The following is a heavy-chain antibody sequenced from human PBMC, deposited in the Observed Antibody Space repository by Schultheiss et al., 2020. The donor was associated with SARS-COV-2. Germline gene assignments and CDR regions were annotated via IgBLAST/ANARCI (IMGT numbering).Heavy chain of an antibody. Sequence: GGSLRLSCAASGFTFSSYAMSWVRQAPGKGLEWVSAISGSGGSTYYADSVKGRFTISRDNSKNTLYLQMNSLRAEDTAVYYCARDRAVAGEPLSPNWFDPWGQGTLVTVSS. J-gene: IGHJ5*02. D-gene: IGHD6-19*01. CDR3: ARDRAVAGEPLSPNWFDP. V-gene: IGHV3-23*01. CDR1: GFTFSSYA. CDR2: ISGSGGST.